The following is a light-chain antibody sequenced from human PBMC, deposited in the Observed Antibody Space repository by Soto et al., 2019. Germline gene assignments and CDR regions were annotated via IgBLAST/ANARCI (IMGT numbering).Light chain of an antibody. CDR1: QTISSY. J-gene: IGKJ1*01. Sequence: DVQMTQTTSTLPASVEDRNTITCRACQTISSYLNWYQQQPGKAPKLLIYATSSLQSGVPSRFSGSLSGTALTLTIICLQPEDVAPYYCSLRDSTRWPFVEGTKV. CDR3: SLRDSTRWP. CDR2: ATS. V-gene: IGKV1-39*01.